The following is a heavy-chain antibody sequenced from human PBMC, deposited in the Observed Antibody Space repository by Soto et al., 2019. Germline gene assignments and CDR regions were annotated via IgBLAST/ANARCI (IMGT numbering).Heavy chain of an antibody. CDR3: ARDSSAYCRGDCYYYYGMDV. Sequence: QVQLVQSGAEVKKPGASVKVSCKASGYTFTSYGISWVRQAPGQGLEWMGWISVYNGNTNYAQRLQGRVTMTTDTSTSTVYMELRSLIPDDTAVYYCARDSSAYCRGDCYYYYGMDVWGQGTTVTVSS. D-gene: IGHD2-21*02. CDR2: ISVYNGNT. V-gene: IGHV1-18*01. CDR1: GYTFTSYG. J-gene: IGHJ6*02.